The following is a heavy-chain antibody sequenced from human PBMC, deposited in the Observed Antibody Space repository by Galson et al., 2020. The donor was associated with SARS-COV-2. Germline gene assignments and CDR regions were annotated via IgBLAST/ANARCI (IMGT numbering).Heavy chain of an antibody. V-gene: IGHV4-34*01. CDR3: ARAGYSSSWYGAAEYFQH. D-gene: IGHD6-13*01. J-gene: IGHJ1*01. CDR2: INHSGST. Sequence: SETLSLTCAVYGGSFSGYYWSWIRQPPGKGLDWIGEINHSGSTNYNPSLKSRVTISVDTSKNQFSLKLSSVTAADTAVYYCARAGYSSSWYGAAEYFQHWGQGTLVTVSS. CDR1: GGSFSGYY.